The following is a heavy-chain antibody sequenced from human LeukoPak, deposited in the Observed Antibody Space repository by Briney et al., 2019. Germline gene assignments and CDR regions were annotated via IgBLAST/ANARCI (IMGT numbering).Heavy chain of an antibody. Sequence: SETLSLTCAVSGGSISSGGYSWSWIRQPPGKGLEWIGHISYSGSTYSNPSLKSRVSMSVDTPKNQFSLKLSSVTAADTAVYYCARDPGYYGSGTRGAFDIWGQGTMVTVSS. V-gene: IGHV4-30-4*07. CDR1: GGSISSGGYS. CDR3: ARDPGYYGSGTRGAFDI. D-gene: IGHD3-10*01. J-gene: IGHJ3*02. CDR2: ISYSGST.